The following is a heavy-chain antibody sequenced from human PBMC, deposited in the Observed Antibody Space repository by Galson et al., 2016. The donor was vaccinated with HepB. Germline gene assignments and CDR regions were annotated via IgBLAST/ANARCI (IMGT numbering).Heavy chain of an antibody. CDR3: ARSIANTVFDY. Sequence: SLRLSCAASGFTVSSNYMIWVRQAPGKGLEWVSVIYSGGNTYYADSVKGRFTISRDNSKNTLYLQMNSLRAGDTAVYYWARSIANTVFDYWGQRTLVTVSS. CDR1: GFTVSSNY. D-gene: IGHD4-17*01. V-gene: IGHV3-53*01. CDR2: IYSGGNT. J-gene: IGHJ4*02.